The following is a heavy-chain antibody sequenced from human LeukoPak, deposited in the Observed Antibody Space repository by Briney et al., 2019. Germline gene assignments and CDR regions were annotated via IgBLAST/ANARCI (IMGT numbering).Heavy chain of an antibody. CDR3: ARPALLDGYNSFDAFDI. CDR2: IYTSGST. CDR1: GYSITSAYY. V-gene: IGHV4-61*02. D-gene: IGHD5-24*01. Sequence: PSQTLSLTCTVSGYSITSAYYWTWIRQPPGTGLEWIGRIYTSGSTNYNPSLKSRVTISVDTSKNQFSLKLSSVTAADTAVYYCARPALLDGYNSFDAFDIWGQGTMVTVSS. J-gene: IGHJ3*02.